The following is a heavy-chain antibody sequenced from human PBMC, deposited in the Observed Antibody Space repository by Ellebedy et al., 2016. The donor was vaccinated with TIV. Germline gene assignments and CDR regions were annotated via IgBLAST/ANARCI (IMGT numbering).Heavy chain of an antibody. D-gene: IGHD5-24*01. Sequence: ASVKVSXKASSYTFTSYGISWVRQAPGQGLEWMGWISAYNGNTNYAQKLQGRVTMTTDTSTSTAYMELRSLRSDDTAVYYCARGGRSRDGYNYYYYYYGMDVWGQGTTVTVSS. CDR2: ISAYNGNT. J-gene: IGHJ6*02. CDR1: SYTFTSYG. CDR3: ARGGRSRDGYNYYYYYYGMDV. V-gene: IGHV1-18*01.